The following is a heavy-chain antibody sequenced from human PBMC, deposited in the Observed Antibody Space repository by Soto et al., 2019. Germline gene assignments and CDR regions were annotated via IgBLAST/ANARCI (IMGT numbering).Heavy chain of an antibody. CDR2: FDPEDGET. Sequence: ASVKCSCKVSGYAPTELSMHLVRQVPGKGLEWMGGFDPEDGETIYAQKFQGRVTMTEDTSTDTAYMELSSLRSEDTAVYYCATGLLYYYYGMDVWGQGTTVTVSS. J-gene: IGHJ6*02. V-gene: IGHV1-24*01. CDR3: ATGLLYYYYGMDV. CDR1: GYAPTELS. D-gene: IGHD2-21*01.